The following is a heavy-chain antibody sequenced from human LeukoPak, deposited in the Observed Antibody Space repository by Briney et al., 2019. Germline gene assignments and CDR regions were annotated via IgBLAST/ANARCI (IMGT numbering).Heavy chain of an antibody. V-gene: IGHV3-30-3*01. CDR2: ISYDGSNK. Sequence: GGSLRLSCAASGFTFSSYAMHWVRQAPGKGLEWVAVISYDGSNKYYADSVKGRFTISRDNAKNSLYLQMNSLRAEDTAVYYCAREGEYCSGGSCYTSSKTWGQGTLVTVSS. J-gene: IGHJ4*02. CDR1: GFTFSSYA. CDR3: AREGEYCSGGSCYTSSKT. D-gene: IGHD2-15*01.